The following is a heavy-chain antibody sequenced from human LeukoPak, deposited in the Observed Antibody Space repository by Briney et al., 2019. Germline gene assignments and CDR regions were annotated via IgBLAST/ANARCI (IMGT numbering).Heavy chain of an antibody. CDR2: ISAYNGNT. CDR1: GYTFTSYG. D-gene: IGHD6-19*01. CDR3: ARDHPEQWLVQGDAFDI. V-gene: IGHV1-18*01. J-gene: IGHJ3*02. Sequence: ASVKVSCKASGYTFTSYGISWVRQAPGQGLEWMGWISAYNGNTNYAQQLQGRVTMTTDTSTSTAYMELRSLRSDVTAVYYCARDHPEQWLVQGDAFDIWGQGTMVTVSS.